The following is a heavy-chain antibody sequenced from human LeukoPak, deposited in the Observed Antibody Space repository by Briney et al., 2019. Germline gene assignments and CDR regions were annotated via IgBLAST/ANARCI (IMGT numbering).Heavy chain of an antibody. Sequence: SETLSLTCTASGGSISSYYWSWIRQPPGKGLERIGYINNSRSTNYNPSIKSRVTISVDTSKNQFLLKLSSVTAADTAVYYCARDSRGNFYYYGMDVWGQGTTVTVSS. V-gene: IGHV4-59*01. CDR2: INNSRST. D-gene: IGHD3-10*01. CDR1: GGSISSYY. J-gene: IGHJ6*02. CDR3: ARDSRGNFYYYGMDV.